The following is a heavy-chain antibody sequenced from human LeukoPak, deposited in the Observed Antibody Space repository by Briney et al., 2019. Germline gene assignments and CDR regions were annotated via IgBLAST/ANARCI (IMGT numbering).Heavy chain of an antibody. J-gene: IGHJ4*02. CDR3: ARNFSSGWFDY. Sequence: KPSETLSLTCIVSGGSISSSNYYWGWIRQPPGKGLEWIGSIYYSGSTSYNPSLKSRVTISVDTSKNQSSLKLSSVTAADTAAYYCARNFSSGWFDYWGQGTLVTVSS. CDR1: GGSISSSNYY. V-gene: IGHV4-39*07. D-gene: IGHD6-19*01. CDR2: IYYSGST.